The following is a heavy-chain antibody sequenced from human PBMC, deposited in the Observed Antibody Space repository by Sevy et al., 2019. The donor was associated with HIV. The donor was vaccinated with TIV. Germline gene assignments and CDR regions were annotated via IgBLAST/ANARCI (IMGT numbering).Heavy chain of an antibody. Sequence: GGSLRLSCAVSGFTVSDNYMNWVRQAPGKGLEWVSIIYIAGRTYYAYSVRGRFTISRDKAKNTLYLQMNSLRVEDTAVYYCVREDLVLGEDNYYGMDVWGHGTTVTVSS. V-gene: IGHV3-53*01. CDR3: VREDLVLGEDNYYGMDV. CDR2: IYIAGRT. CDR1: GFTVSDNY. J-gene: IGHJ6*02. D-gene: IGHD3-16*01.